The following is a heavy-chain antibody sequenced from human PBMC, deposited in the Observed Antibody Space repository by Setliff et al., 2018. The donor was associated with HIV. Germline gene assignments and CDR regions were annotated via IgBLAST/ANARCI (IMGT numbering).Heavy chain of an antibody. CDR2: IYTSGST. CDR3: ATFSPRDAFDI. J-gene: IGHJ3*02. CDR1: GGSISSGGYY. V-gene: IGHV4-61*09. D-gene: IGHD3-16*01. Sequence: PSETLSLTCTVSGGSISSGGYYWSRIRQPAGKVLEWIGHIYTSGSTKYNPSLKGRVTISVDTSKNQFSLNLSSVTAADTAFYYCATFSPRDAFDIWGQGTMVTVSS.